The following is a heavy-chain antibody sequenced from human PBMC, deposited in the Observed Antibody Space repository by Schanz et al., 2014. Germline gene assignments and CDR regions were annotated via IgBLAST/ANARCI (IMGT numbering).Heavy chain of an antibody. CDR2: IIPILGIA. V-gene: IGHV1-69*09. D-gene: IGHD3-9*01. CDR1: GYTFTAYG. Sequence: VQSVHSGTEVQKLGASVKVSCQTSGYTFTAYGINWVRQAPGQGLEWMGRIIPILGIANYAQKFQGRVTITADRSTSTAYMELRSLRSDDTAVYYCARVQDDILTGSEYYYGMDVWGQGTTVTVSS. J-gene: IGHJ6*02. CDR3: ARVQDDILTGSEYYYGMDV.